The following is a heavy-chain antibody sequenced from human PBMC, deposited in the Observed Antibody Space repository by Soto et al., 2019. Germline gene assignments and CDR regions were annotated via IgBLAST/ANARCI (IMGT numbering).Heavy chain of an antibody. CDR2: ISVSGGST. CDR3: AKGIVGFTTYYYGMDV. D-gene: IGHD1-26*01. V-gene: IGHV3-23*01. CDR1: GFTFSSYA. J-gene: IGHJ6*02. Sequence: EVQLLESGGGLVQPGGSLRLSCAASGFTFSSYAMSWVRQAPGKGLEWVAAISVSGGSTYYADAVKGRFTISRDNSKTKLYRQMNSLRAEDTAEYYCAKGIVGFTTYYYGMDVWGQGTTVNVSS.